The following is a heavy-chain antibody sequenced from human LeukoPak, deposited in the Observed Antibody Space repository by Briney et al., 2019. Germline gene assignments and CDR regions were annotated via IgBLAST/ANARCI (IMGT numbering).Heavy chain of an antibody. CDR1: GFIINNKY. D-gene: IGHD3-3*01. CDR3: AREADFWSGQFDY. J-gene: IGHJ4*02. V-gene: IGHV3-53*05. CDR2: IYSGGRT. Sequence: PGGSLRLSCAASGFIINNKYMNWVRQAPGKGLEWISVIYSGGRTYYADSVEGRFTISRDNSKNTLFLQMNSLRADDTAVYYCAREADFWSGQFDYWGQGTLVTVS.